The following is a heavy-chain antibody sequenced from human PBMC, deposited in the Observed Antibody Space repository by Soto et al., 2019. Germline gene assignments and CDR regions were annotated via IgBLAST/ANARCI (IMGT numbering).Heavy chain of an antibody. J-gene: IGHJ4*02. CDR3: ARAVHYYYDSSGYYYGVFYFDY. V-gene: IGHV1-8*01. CDR2: LNLNSGNT. CDR1: GYTFTSYD. D-gene: IGHD3-22*01. Sequence: QVQLVQSGAEVKKPGASVKVSCKASGYTFTSYDINWVRQATGQGLEWMGWLNLNSGNTGYAQKYQGRVTMTRNTSISTAYMELSSLRSEDTAVYHCARAVHYYYDSSGYYYGVFYFDYWGQGTLVTVSS.